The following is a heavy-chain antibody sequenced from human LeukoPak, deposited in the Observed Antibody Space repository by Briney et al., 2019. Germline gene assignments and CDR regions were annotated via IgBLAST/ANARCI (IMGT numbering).Heavy chain of an antibody. D-gene: IGHD4-17*01. V-gene: IGHV3-20*04. J-gene: IGHJ4*02. Sequence: GGSLRLSCAASGFTSDDYGMSWVRQAPGKGLEWVSGINWNGGSTGYADSVKGRFTISRDNAKNSLYLQMNSLRAEDTALYYCARAGYGDYFDYWGQGTLVTVSS. CDR3: ARAGYGDYFDY. CDR1: GFTSDDYG. CDR2: INWNGGST.